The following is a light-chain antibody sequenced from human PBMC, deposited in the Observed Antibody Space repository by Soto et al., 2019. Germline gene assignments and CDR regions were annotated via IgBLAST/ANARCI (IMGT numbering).Light chain of an antibody. CDR2: DAS. Sequence: DIPMTQSPSALSASVGDRVTITCRASQFISSWLAWYQQKPGTAPKLLIYDASTLESGVPSRFSGSGSGTEFTLTISSLQPDDFATYYCQQYNSYSWTFGQGTKVEIK. CDR1: QFISSW. V-gene: IGKV1-5*01. J-gene: IGKJ1*01. CDR3: QQYNSYSWT.